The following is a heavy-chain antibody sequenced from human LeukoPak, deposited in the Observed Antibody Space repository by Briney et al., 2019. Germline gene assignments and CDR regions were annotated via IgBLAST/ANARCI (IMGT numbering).Heavy chain of an antibody. V-gene: IGHV1-69*05. CDR3: ARARDCSSTSCYHYYYYYYMDV. J-gene: IGHJ6*03. CDR2: IIPIFGTA. CDR1: GGTFSSYA. Sequence: SVKVSCKASGGTFSSYAISWVRQAPGQGLEWMGGIIPIFGTANYAQKFQGRVTITTDESTSTAYMELSSLRSEDTAVYYCARARDCSSTSCYHYYYYYYMDVWGKGTTVTVSS. D-gene: IGHD2-2*01.